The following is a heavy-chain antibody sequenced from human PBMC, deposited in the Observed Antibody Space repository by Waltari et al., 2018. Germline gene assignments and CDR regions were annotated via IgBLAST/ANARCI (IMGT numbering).Heavy chain of an antibody. V-gene: IGHV3-74*01. CDR3: ARKAGSGYPYGPFYYDN. CDR1: GFRFGDSW. CDR2: INVDGGYI. Sequence: EVHLAESGGGVVQPGGSLRLSCAGSGFRFGDSWMHWVRQAPGKGLEWVSRINVDGGYISYGDSVKGRFTISRDNAKNTVFLQLNSLRAEDTAVYYCARKAGSGYPYGPFYYDNWGQGTLVTVSS. D-gene: IGHD5-18*01. J-gene: IGHJ4*02.